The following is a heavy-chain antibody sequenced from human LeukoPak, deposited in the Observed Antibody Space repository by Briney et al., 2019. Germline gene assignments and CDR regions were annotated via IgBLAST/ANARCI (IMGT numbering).Heavy chain of an antibody. CDR3: TRAVASDHEGQ. J-gene: IGHJ4*02. CDR1: GFTFSSYE. CDR2: ISGSGDTI. Sequence: GGSLRLSCVTPGFTFSSYEMNWVRQAPGEGLEWVSYISGSGDTIYYADSVKSRFTVSRDNAKHSLYLEMSRLRVDDTAVEYCTRAVASDHEGQWGQGALVTVSS. D-gene: IGHD1-14*01. V-gene: IGHV3-48*03.